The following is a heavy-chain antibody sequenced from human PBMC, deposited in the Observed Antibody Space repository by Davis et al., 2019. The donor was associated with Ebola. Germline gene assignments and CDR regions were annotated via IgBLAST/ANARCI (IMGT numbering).Heavy chain of an antibody. D-gene: IGHD3-16*01. Sequence: GGSLRLSCAASGFTVSSNYMSWVRQAPGKGLEWASVIYSGGRTYYADSAKGRFTISRDNAKNSLYLQMNSLRAEDTAVYYCARDRPLDFFFGDYYGMDVWGQGTTVTVSS. V-gene: IGHV3-66*01. CDR2: IYSGGRT. J-gene: IGHJ6*02. CDR1: GFTVSSNY. CDR3: ARDRPLDFFFGDYYGMDV.